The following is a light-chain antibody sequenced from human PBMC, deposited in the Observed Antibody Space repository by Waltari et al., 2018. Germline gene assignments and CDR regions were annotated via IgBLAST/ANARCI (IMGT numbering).Light chain of an antibody. Sequence: QSVLTQPPSASGTPGQRVTISCSGSSSNIGSNLVSWYLHVPGTAPKLLLYRNPQRPSGVPARFSGSKSGPSASLAISWLQSEDEGDYYCAAWDGSLEGWVFGWGTRLTVL. CDR3: AAWDGSLEGWV. J-gene: IGLJ3*02. CDR1: SSNIGSNL. CDR2: RNP. V-gene: IGLV1-44*01.